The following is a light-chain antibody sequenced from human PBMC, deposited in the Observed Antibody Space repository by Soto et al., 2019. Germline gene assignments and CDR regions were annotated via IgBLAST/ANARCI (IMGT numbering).Light chain of an antibody. CDR3: AAWDDSLNGVV. J-gene: IGLJ2*01. V-gene: IGLV1-44*01. Sequence: QSVLTQPPSTSGTPGQRVTISCSGSGSNIGSYTVNWYQQVPGTAPKLLIYSNNQRPSGVPDRFSASKSGTSVSLAITGPQSDDEAAYYCAAWDDSLNGVVFGGGTKLTVL. CDR1: GSNIGSYT. CDR2: SNN.